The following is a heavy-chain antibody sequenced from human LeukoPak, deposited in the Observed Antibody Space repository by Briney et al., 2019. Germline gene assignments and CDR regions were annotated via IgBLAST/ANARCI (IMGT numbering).Heavy chain of an antibody. J-gene: IGHJ4*02. CDR1: GYTFTSYD. CDR3: AREGQWLTRAYPPYFDY. D-gene: IGHD6-19*01. V-gene: IGHV1-8*03. Sequence: ASVKVSCKASGYTFTSYDINWVRQATGQGLEWMGWMNPNSGNTGYAQKFQGRVTITRNTSISAAYMELSSLRSEDTAVYYCAREGQWLTRAYPPYFDYWGQGSLVTVSS. CDR2: MNPNSGNT.